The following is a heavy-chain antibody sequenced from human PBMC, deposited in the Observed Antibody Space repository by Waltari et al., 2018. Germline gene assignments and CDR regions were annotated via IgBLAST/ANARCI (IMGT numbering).Heavy chain of an antibody. V-gene: IGHV1-2*06. J-gene: IGHJ4*02. Sequence: QVQLVQSGAEVRKPGASVKVSCETSGYTFSGYYLHWVRQAPGQGPEWMGRIIPNSGGTSYAQKFQGRVTMTRDTSITTAYMELRSLTSDDTAVYYCARGNWGYFFDYWGQGTLVTVSS. CDR2: IIPNSGGT. CDR3: ARGNWGYFFDY. D-gene: IGHD7-27*01. CDR1: GYTFSGYY.